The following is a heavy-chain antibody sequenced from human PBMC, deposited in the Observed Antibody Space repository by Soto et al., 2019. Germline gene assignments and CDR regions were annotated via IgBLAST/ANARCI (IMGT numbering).Heavy chain of an antibody. CDR2: INHSGST. J-gene: IGHJ5*02. D-gene: IGHD1-20*01. CDR1: GGSFSGYY. CDR3: ARDNGKEGSFDP. V-gene: IGHV4-34*01. Sequence: KTXGTLSLTCAVYGGSFSGYYWSWIRQPPGKGLEWIGEINHSGSTNYNPSLKSRVTISVDTSKNQFSLKLSSVTAADTAVYYCARDNGKEGSFDPWGQGTLVTVSS.